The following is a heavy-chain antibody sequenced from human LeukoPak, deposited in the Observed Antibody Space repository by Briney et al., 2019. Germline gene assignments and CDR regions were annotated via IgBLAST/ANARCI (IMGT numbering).Heavy chain of an antibody. D-gene: IGHD6-6*01. CDR1: GITVSANY. Sequence: GGSLRLSCAASGITVSANYWNWVRQAPGKGLEWVLVISSGGSTSYADSVKGRFTISRDNSKNTLYLQMNSLRAEDTAVYYRARGWSSSSYFGYWGQGTLVTVSS. CDR3: ARGWSSSSYFGY. CDR2: ISSGGST. J-gene: IGHJ4*02. V-gene: IGHV3-66*01.